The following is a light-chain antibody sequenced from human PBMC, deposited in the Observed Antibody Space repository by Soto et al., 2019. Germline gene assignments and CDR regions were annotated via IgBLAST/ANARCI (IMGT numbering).Light chain of an antibody. V-gene: IGKV1-5*03. CDR3: QQYSKFPYT. J-gene: IGKJ2*01. CDR1: QSIDSW. Sequence: DVQMTQSPSTLSASVGDRVIITCRPSQSIDSWLVWYQQKRGKAPKLLIYKASILQSGVPSRFSGSDSGSEFTLTISSLQPDDFGTYYCQQYSKFPYTFGPGTKLEIK. CDR2: KAS.